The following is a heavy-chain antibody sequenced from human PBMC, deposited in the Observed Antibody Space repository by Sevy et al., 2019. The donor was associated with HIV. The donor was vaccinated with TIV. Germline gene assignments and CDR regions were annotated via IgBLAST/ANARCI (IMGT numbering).Heavy chain of an antibody. CDR2: INHSGST. D-gene: IGHD3-22*01. CDR3: AANYYDSSADAFDI. V-gene: IGHV4-34*01. CDR1: GGSFSGYY. Sequence: SETLSLTCAVYGGSFSGYYWSWIRQPPGKGLEWNGEINHSGSTNYNPSLKSRVTISVDTSKNQFCLKLSSVTAADTAVYYCAANYYDSSADAFDIWGQGTMVTVSS. J-gene: IGHJ3*02.